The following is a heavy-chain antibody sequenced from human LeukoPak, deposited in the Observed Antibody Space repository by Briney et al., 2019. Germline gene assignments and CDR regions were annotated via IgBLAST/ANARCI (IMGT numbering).Heavy chain of an antibody. J-gene: IGHJ4*02. CDR3: ARGFSRGGYYFDY. CDR2: ISSSSSYI. CDR1: GFTFSSYE. D-gene: IGHD3-10*01. V-gene: IGHV3-21*01. Sequence: PGGSLRLSCAASGFTFSSYEMNWVRQAPGKGLEWVSSISSSSSYIYYADSVKGRFTISRDNAKNSLYLQMNCLRAEDTAVYYCARGFSRGGYYFDYWGQGTLVTVSS.